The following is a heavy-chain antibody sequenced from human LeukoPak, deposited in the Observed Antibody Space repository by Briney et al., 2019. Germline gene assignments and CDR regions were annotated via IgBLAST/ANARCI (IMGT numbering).Heavy chain of an antibody. CDR2: ISGDGGST. CDR1: GFTFSDYY. Sequence: GGSLRLSCAASGFTFSDYYMSWIRQAPGKGLEWVSLISGDGGSTYYADSVKGRFTISRDNSKNSLYLQMKSLRTEDTALYYCAKGDTAMVPFFDYWGQGTLVTVSS. CDR3: AKGDTAMVPFFDY. J-gene: IGHJ4*02. D-gene: IGHD5-18*01. V-gene: IGHV3-43*02.